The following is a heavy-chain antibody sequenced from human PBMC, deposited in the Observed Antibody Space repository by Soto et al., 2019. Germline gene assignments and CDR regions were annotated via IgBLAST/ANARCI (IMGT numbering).Heavy chain of an antibody. CDR1: GFTFSGAW. CDR3: ARGGGNFDH. Sequence: EVQLVESGGGLVQPGESLRLTCAASGFTFSGAWMSWVRQAPGKGLEWVANINKDGSDRFYVDSVKGRFTISRDNAKNSLYFQMSSLGADDWAVYYCARGGGNFDHWGQGTLVTVSS. CDR2: INKDGSDR. V-gene: IGHV3-7*04. J-gene: IGHJ4*02. D-gene: IGHD3-16*01.